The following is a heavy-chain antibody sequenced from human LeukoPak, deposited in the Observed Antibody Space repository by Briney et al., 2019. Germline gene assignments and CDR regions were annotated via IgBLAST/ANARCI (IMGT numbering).Heavy chain of an antibody. CDR1: GGSISSYY. D-gene: IGHD6-19*01. CDR3: ARVRSSGWSLIFQH. CDR2: IYYSGST. Sequence: SETLSLTCTVSGGSISSYYWSWIRQPPGKGLEWIGYIYYSGSTNYNPSLKSRVTISVDTSKNQFSLKLSPVTAADTAVYYCARVRSSGWSLIFQHWGQGTLVTVSS. V-gene: IGHV4-59*01. J-gene: IGHJ1*01.